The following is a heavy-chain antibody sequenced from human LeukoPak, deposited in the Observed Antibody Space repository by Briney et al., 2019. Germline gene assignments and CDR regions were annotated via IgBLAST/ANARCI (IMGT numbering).Heavy chain of an antibody. CDR3: ARREQWLST. D-gene: IGHD6-19*01. V-gene: IGHV3-66*04. J-gene: IGHJ5*02. Sequence: QAGGSLRLSCAASGFTVSSTYMSWVRQAPGKGLEWVSLIYAGGSTYYADSVKGRFTISRDNSKNTLFLQMHSLRVEDTAVYYCARREQWLSTWGQGTLVTVSS. CDR1: GFTVSSTY. CDR2: IYAGGST.